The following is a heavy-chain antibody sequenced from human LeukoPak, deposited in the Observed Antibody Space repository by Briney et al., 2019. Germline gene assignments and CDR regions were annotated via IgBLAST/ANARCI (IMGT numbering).Heavy chain of an antibody. CDR3: ARAQVVVPAATYRDDAFDI. CDR2: IYYSGST. CDR1: GGSISSGGYY. V-gene: IGHV4-31*03. Sequence: PSETLSLTCTVSGGSISSGGYYWSWIRQHPGKGLEWIGYIYYSGSTYYNPSLKSRVTISVDTSKNQFSLKLSSVTAADTAVYYCARAQVVVPAATYRDDAFDIWGQGTMVTVSS. J-gene: IGHJ3*02. D-gene: IGHD2-2*01.